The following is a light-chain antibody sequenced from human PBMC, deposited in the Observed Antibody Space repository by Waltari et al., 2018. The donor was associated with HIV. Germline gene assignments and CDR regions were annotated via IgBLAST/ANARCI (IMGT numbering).Light chain of an antibody. CDR2: DAS. J-gene: IGKJ3*01. V-gene: IGKV1-13*02. CDR3: QQFNSYPST. CDR1: QGISSA. Sequence: AIQLTQSPSSLSASVGDRVTITCRASQGISSALACYQQKPGKAPKLLIYDASSLESGVPSRFSGSGSGTDFTLTISSLQPEDFATYYCQQFNSYPSTFGPGTKVDIK.